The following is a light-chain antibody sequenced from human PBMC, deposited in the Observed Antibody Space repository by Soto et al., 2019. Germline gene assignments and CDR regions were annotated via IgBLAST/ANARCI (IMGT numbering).Light chain of an antibody. CDR2: KAS. V-gene: IGKV1-5*03. Sequence: DIQMTQSPPTLSASVGDRVTITCRASQSISSWLAWYQQKPGKAPKLLIYKASSLESGVPSRFSGSGSGTEFTLTISSLQPDDFATYYCQHYNSSSPYTFGQGTKLEIK. CDR1: QSISSW. J-gene: IGKJ2*01. CDR3: QHYNSSSPYT.